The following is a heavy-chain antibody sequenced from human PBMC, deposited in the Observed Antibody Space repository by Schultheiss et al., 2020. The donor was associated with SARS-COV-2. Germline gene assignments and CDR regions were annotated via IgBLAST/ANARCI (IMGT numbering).Heavy chain of an antibody. V-gene: IGHV3-21*01. Sequence: GGSLRLSCEASGLTFSSSTMNWVRQAPGKGLEWISSINHNSRQMHYAELAKGRFTISRDNAKNSLYLQMNSLRAEDTAVYYCAKLTSGYLRYGYFDYWGQGTLVTVSS. J-gene: IGHJ4*02. CDR3: AKLTSGYLRYGYFDY. CDR1: GLTFSSST. CDR2: INHNSRQM. D-gene: IGHD5-12*01.